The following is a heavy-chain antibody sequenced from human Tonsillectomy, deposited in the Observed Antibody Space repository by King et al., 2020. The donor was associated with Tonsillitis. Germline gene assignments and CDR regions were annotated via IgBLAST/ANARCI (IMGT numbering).Heavy chain of an antibody. D-gene: IGHD3-16*01. Sequence: VQLVESGGGVVQPGRSLRLSCAASGFTFSSYAMHWVRQAPGKGLEWVAVISYDGSNKYYADSVKGRFTISRDNSKNTLYLQMNSLRAEDTAVYYCARGVGGGDYYFDYWGQGTLVTVSS. CDR1: GFTFSSYA. J-gene: IGHJ4*02. CDR3: ARGVGGGDYYFDY. CDR2: ISYDGSNK. V-gene: IGHV3-30-3*01.